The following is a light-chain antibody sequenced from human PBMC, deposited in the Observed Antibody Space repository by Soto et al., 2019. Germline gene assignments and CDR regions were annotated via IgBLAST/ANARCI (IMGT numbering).Light chain of an antibody. V-gene: IGKV3D-20*02. J-gene: IGKJ1*01. Sequence: DIVLTQSPGTLSLSPGERATLSCMSSQSVSSTYLAWYQQKPGQAPRLIIYGASSRATGIPDRFSGSGSGTDCTLTISRLEPEDVAVYYCQQRSNWPRTFGQGTKVDIK. CDR1: QSVSSTY. CDR3: QQRSNWPRT. CDR2: GAS.